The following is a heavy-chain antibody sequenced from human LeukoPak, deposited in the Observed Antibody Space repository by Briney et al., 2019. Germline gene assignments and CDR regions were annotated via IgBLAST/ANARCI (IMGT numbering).Heavy chain of an antibody. CDR1: GFTFSSYS. D-gene: IGHD6-6*01. J-gene: IGHJ5*02. V-gene: IGHV3-23*01. Sequence: PGGSLRLSCAASGFTFSSYSMNWVRQAPGKGLEWVSAISGSGGSTYYADSVKGRFIISRDNSKNTLYLQMNSLRAEDTAVYYCAKAITSIAALNWFDPWGQGTLVTVSS. CDR2: ISGSGGST. CDR3: AKAITSIAALNWFDP.